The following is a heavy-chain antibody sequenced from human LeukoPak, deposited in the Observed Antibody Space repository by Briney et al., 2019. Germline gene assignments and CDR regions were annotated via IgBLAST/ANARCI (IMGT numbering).Heavy chain of an antibody. D-gene: IGHD1-26*01. CDR3: ARRVTGRQYFDL. V-gene: IGHV4-59*12. CDR1: GGSISSYY. CDR2: IYYSGST. J-gene: IGHJ2*01. Sequence: PSETLSLTCTVSGGSISSYYWSWIRQPPGKGLEWIGYIYYSGSTNYNPSLKSRVTMSVDTSKNQFSLKLSSVTAADTAVYYCARRVTGRQYFDLWGRGTLVTVSS.